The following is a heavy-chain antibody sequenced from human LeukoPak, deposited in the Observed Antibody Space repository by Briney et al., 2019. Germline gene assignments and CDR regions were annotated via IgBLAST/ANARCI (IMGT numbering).Heavy chain of an antibody. CDR1: GFTFSNYW. Sequence: PGGSLRLSCVASGFTFSNYWMSWVRQAPGKGLEWVANIKQDETKTYYVDSVKDRFTISRDNAKNSLSLQMNSLRAEDTAVYYCAKDLPKWAIFGDDAFDIWGQGTMVTVSS. J-gene: IGHJ3*02. CDR2: IKQDETKT. V-gene: IGHV3-7*03. CDR3: AKDLPKWAIFGDDAFDI. D-gene: IGHD3-3*01.